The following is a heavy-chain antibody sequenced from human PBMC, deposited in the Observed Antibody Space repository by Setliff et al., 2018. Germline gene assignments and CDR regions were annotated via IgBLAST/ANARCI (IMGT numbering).Heavy chain of an antibody. V-gene: IGHV1-3*01. Sequence: ASVKVSCKASGYTFTSYAMHWVRQAPGQRLEWMGWINAVNGNTKYSQKFQGRVTITRDTSASTAYMELSSLRSEDTAVYYCARSHPTSTYYDFWSGYSYYFDYWGQGTLVTVSS. CDR3: ARSHPTSTYYDFWSGYSYYFDY. CDR2: INAVNGNT. J-gene: IGHJ4*02. D-gene: IGHD3-3*01. CDR1: GYTFTSYA.